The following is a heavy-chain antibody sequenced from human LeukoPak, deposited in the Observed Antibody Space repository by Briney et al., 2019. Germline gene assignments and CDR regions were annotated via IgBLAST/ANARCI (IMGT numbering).Heavy chain of an antibody. Sequence: SETLSLTCAVSGYSISSGYHWAWIRPPPGKGLERVGSMSHSGSTYYNPSLKSRVTFSVDTSKNQFSVKLRSVSAADTAVYYCARHNVYDSSGDGRYYFDQWGQGTLVTVSS. CDR1: GYSISSGYH. D-gene: IGHD3-22*01. J-gene: IGHJ4*02. CDR3: ARHNVYDSSGDGRYYFDQ. V-gene: IGHV4-38-2*01. CDR2: MSHSGST.